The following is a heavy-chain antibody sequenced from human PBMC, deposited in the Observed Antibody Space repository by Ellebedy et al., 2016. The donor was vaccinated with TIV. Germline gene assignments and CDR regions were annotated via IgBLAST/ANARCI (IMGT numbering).Heavy chain of an antibody. CDR3: ARLHSVIRGGVDS. D-gene: IGHD2/OR15-2a*01. CDR1: GYTFTSSY. J-gene: IGHJ4*02. Sequence: AASVKVSCKASGYTFTSSYMHWVRHSPGQGLEWMGIINPSGGSTSYAQKFQGRVTMTRDTSTSTVYMKLSSLRSEDTAVYYCARLHSVIRGGVDSWGQGTLVTVSS. CDR2: INPSGGST. V-gene: IGHV1-46*01.